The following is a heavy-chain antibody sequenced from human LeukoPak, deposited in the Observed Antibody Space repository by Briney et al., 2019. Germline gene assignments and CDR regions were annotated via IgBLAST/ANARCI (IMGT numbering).Heavy chain of an antibody. CDR3: ARDSPNGRYFAPSHWFDP. V-gene: IGHV4-59*01. CDR1: GGSISSYY. Sequence: SETLSLTCTVSGGSISSYYWSWIRQPPGKGLEWIGYIYYSGSTNYNPSLKSRVTISVDTSKNQFSLKLSSVTAADTAVYYCARDSPNGRYFAPSHWFDPWGQGTLVTVSS. CDR2: IYYSGST. D-gene: IGHD3-9*01. J-gene: IGHJ5*02.